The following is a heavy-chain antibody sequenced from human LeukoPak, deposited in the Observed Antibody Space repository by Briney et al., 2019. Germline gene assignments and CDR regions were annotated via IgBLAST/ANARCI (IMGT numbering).Heavy chain of an antibody. J-gene: IGHJ4*02. CDR1: GFTFSTYA. D-gene: IGHD4-23*01. Sequence: PGGSLRLSCAASGFTFSTYAMHWVRQAPGKGLEWVAVISYDGSNKDFADSVKGRFTFSRDNSKNTLYLQMNSLRAEDTAVYYCARGARKGDDYGGFFDYWGQGTLVTVSS. CDR2: ISYDGSNK. V-gene: IGHV3-30*04. CDR3: ARGARKGDDYGGFFDY.